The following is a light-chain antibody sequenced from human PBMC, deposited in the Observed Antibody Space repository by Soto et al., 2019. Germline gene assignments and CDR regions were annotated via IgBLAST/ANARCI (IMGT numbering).Light chain of an antibody. CDR1: SSNIGSNT. CDR3: AAWDDSLNGYA. V-gene: IGLV1-44*01. Sequence: QSVLTQPPSASGTPGQWVTISCSGSSSNIGSNTVSWYQQLPGTAPKLLIYSHNLRPSGVPDRFSGSRSGASASLAISGLQSEDEADYYCAAWDDSLNGYAFGTGTKV. CDR2: SHN. J-gene: IGLJ1*01.